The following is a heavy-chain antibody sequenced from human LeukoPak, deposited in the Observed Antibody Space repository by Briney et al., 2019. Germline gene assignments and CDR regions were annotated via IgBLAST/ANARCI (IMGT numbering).Heavy chain of an antibody. CDR3: ARMSSGYEDY. CDR1: GFTFSTYA. J-gene: IGHJ4*02. D-gene: IGHD3-22*01. CDR2: ISTSGSTI. Sequence: GGSLRLSCSGSGFTFSTYAMRWVRQAPGKGLEWVSAISTSGSTIYYADSVKGRFTISRDNSRNTVYLQMHSLRAEDTAVYYCARMSSGYEDYWGQGTLVTVSS. V-gene: IGHV3-23*01.